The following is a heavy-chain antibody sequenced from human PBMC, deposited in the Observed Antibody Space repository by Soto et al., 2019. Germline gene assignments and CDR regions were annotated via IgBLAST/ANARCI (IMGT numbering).Heavy chain of an antibody. V-gene: IGHV1-69*10. D-gene: IGHD3-10*01. CDR3: AKARGYGSGRNNHYYGMDV. J-gene: IGHJ6*02. Sequence: SVKVSCKDSGGTLSSYAITWVRLAPGQGHEWMGGIIPIFNIPDYAQKFQGRVSITADKATSTAYMELSNLRPEDTAIYYCAKARGYGSGRNNHYYGMDVWGQGTTVTVSS. CDR2: IIPIFNIP. CDR1: GGTLSSYA.